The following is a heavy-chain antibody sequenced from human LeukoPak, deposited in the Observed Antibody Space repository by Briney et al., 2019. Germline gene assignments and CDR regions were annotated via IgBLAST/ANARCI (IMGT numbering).Heavy chain of an antibody. CDR1: GFTLNSYA. CDR2: ISGSGGGT. V-gene: IGHV3-23*01. CDR3: AKGWDYFDY. Sequence: PGGSLRLSCAASGFTLNSYAMKWVRQAPGEGLEWVSTISGSGGGTYYADSVKGRFTISRHTSKNTLYLQMNSLRAVYTALYYCAKGWDYFDYWGGRTLVTVSS. D-gene: IGHD1-26*01. J-gene: IGHJ4*02.